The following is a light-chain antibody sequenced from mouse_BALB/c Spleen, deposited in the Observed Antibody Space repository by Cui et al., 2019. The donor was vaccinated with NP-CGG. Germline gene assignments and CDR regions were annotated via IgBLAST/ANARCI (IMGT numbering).Light chain of an antibody. CDR3: ALWYSNHWV. CDR2: GTN. J-gene: IGLJ1*01. V-gene: IGLV1*01. Sequence: QAVVTQDSALTTSPGETVTLTCRSSTGAVTTSNYANWVPEKPNHLFTGLIGGTNNRAPGVPARFSGSLIGDKAALTITGAQTEDEAIYFCALWYSNHWVFGGGTKLTVI. CDR1: TGAVTTSNY.